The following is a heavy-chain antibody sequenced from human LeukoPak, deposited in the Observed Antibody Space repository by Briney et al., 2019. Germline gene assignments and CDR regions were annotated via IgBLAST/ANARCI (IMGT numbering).Heavy chain of an antibody. CDR2: IKGDGSEK. V-gene: IGHV3-7*04. Sequence: PGGSLRLSCAASGFNFGPYWMSWVRQAPGKGPEWVANIKGDGSEKFYANSVKGRFTISRDNAKNLLFLQMNSLRVEDTAVYYCARGGRRFWGQGTLVTVSS. D-gene: IGHD3-16*01. CDR1: GFNFGPYW. J-gene: IGHJ4*02. CDR3: ARGGRRF.